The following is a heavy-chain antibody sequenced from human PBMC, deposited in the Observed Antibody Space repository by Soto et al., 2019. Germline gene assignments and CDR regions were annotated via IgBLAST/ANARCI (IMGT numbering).Heavy chain of an antibody. Sequence: SVKVSCKASGGTFSSYAISWVRQAPGQGLEWMGGIIPIFGTANYAQKFQGRVTITADESTSTAYMELSSLRSEDTAVYYCARVIVGATYNWFDPWGQGTLVTVSS. CDR1: GGTFSSYA. D-gene: IGHD1-26*01. V-gene: IGHV1-69*13. CDR3: ARVIVGATYNWFDP. J-gene: IGHJ5*02. CDR2: IIPIFGTA.